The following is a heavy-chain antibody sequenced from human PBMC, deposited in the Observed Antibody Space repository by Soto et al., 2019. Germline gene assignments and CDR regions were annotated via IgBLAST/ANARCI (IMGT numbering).Heavy chain of an antibody. CDR2: IVVGSGNT. CDR1: GFTFTSSA. Sequence: SVKVSCKASGFTFTSSAMQWVRQARGQRLEWIGWIVVGSGNTNYAQKFQERVTITRDMSTSTAYMELSSLRSEDTAVYYCAASPDIAAADYYYYYMDVWGKGTTVTVSS. J-gene: IGHJ6*03. D-gene: IGHD6-13*01. V-gene: IGHV1-58*02. CDR3: AASPDIAAADYYYYYMDV.